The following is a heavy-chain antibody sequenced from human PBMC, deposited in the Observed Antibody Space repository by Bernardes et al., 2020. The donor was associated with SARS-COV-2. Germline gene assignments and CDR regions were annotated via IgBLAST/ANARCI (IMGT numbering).Heavy chain of an antibody. Sequence: GRSLTLSCAASTFTFSSYALSWVRQPPGKGLEWVSVVSATGGTTYYADSVKGRFTISRDNSKNTLYLQMNSLRAEDTALYYCAKPRYCGSTSCLYAMDVWGQGTTVTVSS. CDR3: AKPRYCGSTSCLYAMDV. D-gene: IGHD2-2*01. CDR2: VSATGGTT. V-gene: IGHV3-23*01. J-gene: IGHJ6*02. CDR1: TFTFSSYA.